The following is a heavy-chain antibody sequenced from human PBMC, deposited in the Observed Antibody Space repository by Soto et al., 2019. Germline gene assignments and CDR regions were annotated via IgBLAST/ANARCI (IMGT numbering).Heavy chain of an antibody. CDR1: GFTLSTYG. D-gene: IGHD3-3*01. J-gene: IGHJ4*02. CDR2: IWYDGSNK. Sequence: GGSLGLSCAASGFTLSTYGMHWVRQAPGKGLEWVAVIWYDGSNKYYADSVKGRFTISRDNSKDTLSLQMNSLTIEDTAVYYCARELTLYGVALDYWGQGTPVTVSS. V-gene: IGHV3-33*01. CDR3: ARELTLYGVALDY.